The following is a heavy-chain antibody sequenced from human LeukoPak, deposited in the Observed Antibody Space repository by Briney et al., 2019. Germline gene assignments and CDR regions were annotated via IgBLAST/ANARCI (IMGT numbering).Heavy chain of an antibody. CDR1: GGTFSSYA. J-gene: IGHJ4*02. V-gene: IGHV1-69*13. Sequence: SVKVSCKASGGTFSSYAISWVRQAPGQGLEWMGGIIPIFGTANYAQKFQGRVTITADESTSTAYMELSSLRSEDTAVYYCARWDIVATVSDYWGQGTLVTVSS. CDR3: ARWDIVATVSDY. D-gene: IGHD5-12*01. CDR2: IIPIFGTA.